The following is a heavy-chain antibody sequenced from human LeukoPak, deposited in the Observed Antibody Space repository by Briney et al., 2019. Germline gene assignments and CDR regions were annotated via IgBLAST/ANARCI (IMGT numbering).Heavy chain of an antibody. Sequence: GGSLKLSCAASGFTFSGSAMHWVRQVSGKGLEWVGHIRTKGNNYATAYGASVKGRVSISRDDPKNTAYLQMNSLKTEDTAVYYCTRTRDGFNPDYWGQGTLVTVSS. V-gene: IGHV3-73*01. CDR1: GFTFSGSA. CDR3: TRTRDGFNPDY. CDR2: IRTKGNNYAT. D-gene: IGHD5-24*01. J-gene: IGHJ4*02.